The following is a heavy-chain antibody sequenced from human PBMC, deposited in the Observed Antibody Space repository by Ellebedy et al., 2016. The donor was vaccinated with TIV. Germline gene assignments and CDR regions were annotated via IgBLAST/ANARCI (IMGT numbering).Heavy chain of an antibody. V-gene: IGHV1-18*01. Sequence: ASVKVSXXASGYTFTSYGISWVRQAPGQGLEWMGWISAYNGNTNYAQKLQGRVTMTTDTSASTAYMELSSLRSEDTAVYYCAGEKTTVTHYPVYNWFDPWGQGTLVTVSS. CDR2: ISAYNGNT. D-gene: IGHD4-17*01. J-gene: IGHJ5*02. CDR1: GYTFTSYG. CDR3: AGEKTTVTHYPVYNWFDP.